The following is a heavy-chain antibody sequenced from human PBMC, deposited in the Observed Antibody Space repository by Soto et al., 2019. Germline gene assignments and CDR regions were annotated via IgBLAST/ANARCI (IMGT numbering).Heavy chain of an antibody. V-gene: IGHV3-23*01. D-gene: IGHD3-3*01. Sequence: PGGSLRLSCAASGFTFSSYAMSWVRQAPGKGLEWVSAISGSGGSTYYADSVKGRFTISRDNSKNTLYLQMNSLRAEDTAVYYCAKDRKRYYDFWSGYPYDYWGQGTLVTVSS. CDR3: AKDRKRYYDFWSGYPYDY. CDR1: GFTFSSYA. J-gene: IGHJ4*02. CDR2: ISGSGGST.